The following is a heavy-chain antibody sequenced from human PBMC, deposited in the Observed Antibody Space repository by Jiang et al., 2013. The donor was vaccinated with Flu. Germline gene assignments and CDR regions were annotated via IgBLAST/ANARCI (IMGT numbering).Heavy chain of an antibody. V-gene: IGHV1-24*01. J-gene: IGHJ4*02. Sequence: SGAEVKKPGASVKVSCKVSGYTLTELSMHWVRQAPGKGLEWMGGFDPEDGETIYAQKFQGRVTMTRDTSTSTVYMELSSLRSEDTAVYYCATEGDPADYWGQGTLVTVSS. CDR1: GYTLTELS. CDR2: FDPEDGET. CDR3: ATEGDPADY. D-gene: IGHD2-21*02.